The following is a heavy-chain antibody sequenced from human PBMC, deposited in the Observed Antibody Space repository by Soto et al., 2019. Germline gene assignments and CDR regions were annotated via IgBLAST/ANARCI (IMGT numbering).Heavy chain of an antibody. CDR3: ARDPDPITIFGVAYYYYYGMDV. D-gene: IGHD3-3*01. Sequence: ESGGGVVQPGRSLRLSCAASGFTFSSYGMHWVRQAPGKGLEWVAVIWYDGSNKYYADSVKGRFTISRDNSKNTLYLQMNSLRAEDTAVYYCARDPDPITIFGVAYYYYYGMDVWGQGTTVTVSS. CDR1: GFTFSSYG. CDR2: IWYDGSNK. V-gene: IGHV3-33*01. J-gene: IGHJ6*02.